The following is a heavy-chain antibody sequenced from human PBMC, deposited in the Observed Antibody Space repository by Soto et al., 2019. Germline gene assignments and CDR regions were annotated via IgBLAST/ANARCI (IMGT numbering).Heavy chain of an antibody. CDR1: GGSISSSSYY. CDR2: IYYSGST. J-gene: IGHJ4*02. Sequence: SETLSLTCTVSGGSISSSSYYWGWIRQPPGKGLEWIGSIYYSGSTYYNPSLKSRVTISVDTSKNQFSLKLSSVTAADTAVYYCAGLLVYDYFGGIYRLFDYWGQETLATVPS. D-gene: IGHD3-16*02. CDR3: AGLLVYDYFGGIYRLFDY. V-gene: IGHV4-39*01.